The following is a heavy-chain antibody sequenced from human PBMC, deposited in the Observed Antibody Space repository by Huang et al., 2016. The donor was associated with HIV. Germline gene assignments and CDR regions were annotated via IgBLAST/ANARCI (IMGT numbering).Heavy chain of an antibody. CDR3: AKGSERSLTGPKYQYYFDY. J-gene: IGHJ4*02. V-gene: IGHV3-23*01. D-gene: IGHD3-3*01. Sequence: EVQLLESGGGLVQPGGSLRLSCAASIFTFSTSAMSWVRQAPGKGLEWVSGISGIGSSKYYADAVKGRFTISRDKSRNTLYLQMKSLRVEDTAIYYCAKGSERSLTGPKYQYYFDYWGQGTLVTVSS. CDR1: IFTFSTSA. CDR2: ISGIGSSK.